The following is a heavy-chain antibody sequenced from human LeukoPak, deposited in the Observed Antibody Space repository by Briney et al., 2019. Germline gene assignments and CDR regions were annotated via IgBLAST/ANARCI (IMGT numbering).Heavy chain of an antibody. Sequence: SETLSLTCTVSGGSISNYYWTWIRQPPGKGLEWIGYINYSGSANYNPSLKSRVTMSVDTSKNQLSLKLTSVTAADTAVYSCARVYRDDFWSGYSTHFDSGGQGTLVTVSS. CDR1: GGSISNYY. J-gene: IGHJ4*02. D-gene: IGHD3-3*01. V-gene: IGHV4-59*01. CDR3: ARVYRDDFWSGYSTHFDS. CDR2: INYSGSA.